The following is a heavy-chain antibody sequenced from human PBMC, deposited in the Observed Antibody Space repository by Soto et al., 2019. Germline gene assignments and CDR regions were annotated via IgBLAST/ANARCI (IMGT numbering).Heavy chain of an antibody. CDR1: GFSLSTSGVG. CDR3: AHNWVTQFGEFSFRLFVF. D-gene: IGHD3-10*02. J-gene: IGHJ4*01. V-gene: IGHV2-5*02. CDR2: TYWDDDK. Sequence: QITLKESGPTLVKPTQTLTLTCTFSGFSLSTSGVGVGWIRQPPGKALKLIALTYWDDDKRYNPYLKCMLIISKGHSKYQVVLKMTSMDPMDTGTYYCAHNWVTQFGEFSFRLFVFWGQGTLVTVSS.